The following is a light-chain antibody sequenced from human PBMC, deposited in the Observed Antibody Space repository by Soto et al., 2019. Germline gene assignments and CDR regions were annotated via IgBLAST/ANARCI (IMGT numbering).Light chain of an antibody. V-gene: IGLV1-40*01. J-gene: IGLJ3*02. CDR1: SSSIGAGYD. CDR2: GNN. CDR3: QSYDTSLSEV. Sequence: QLVVTQPPSVSGAPGHRVTISCTGNSSSIGAGYDVHWYQQLPGTAPKLLIYGNNNRPSGVPDRFFGSKSGTSASLAITGLQSEDEAGYYCQSYDTSLSEVFGGGTKLTVL.